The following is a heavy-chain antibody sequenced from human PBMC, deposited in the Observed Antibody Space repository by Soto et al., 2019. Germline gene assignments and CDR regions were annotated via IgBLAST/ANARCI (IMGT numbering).Heavy chain of an antibody. Sequence: EVQLLESGGGLVQPGGSLRLSCAASGFTLSSYAMSWVRQAPGKGLEWVSATSGSGGSTYYAESVKGRFTISRDNSKNTVYLQMNSRRAEDTAIYYCAKTPRYCSASICDGGYFEYWGQGTQVTVSS. D-gene: IGHD2-15*01. CDR2: TSGSGGST. V-gene: IGHV3-23*01. CDR1: GFTLSSYA. CDR3: AKTPRYCSASICDGGYFEY. J-gene: IGHJ4*02.